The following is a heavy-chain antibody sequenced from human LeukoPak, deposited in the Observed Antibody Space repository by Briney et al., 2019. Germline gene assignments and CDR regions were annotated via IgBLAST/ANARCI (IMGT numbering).Heavy chain of an antibody. CDR3: AELGITMIGGV. J-gene: IGHJ6*04. V-gene: IGHV3-21*01. D-gene: IGHD3-10*02. CDR2: ISSSRSYI. CDR1: GFTFSSYS. Sequence: KTGGSLRLSCAASGFTFSSYSMNWVRQAPGKGLEWVSFISSSRSYIYYADSMKGRSTISRDNAKNSLYLQMNSLRAEDTAVYYCAELGITMIGGVWGKGTTVTISS.